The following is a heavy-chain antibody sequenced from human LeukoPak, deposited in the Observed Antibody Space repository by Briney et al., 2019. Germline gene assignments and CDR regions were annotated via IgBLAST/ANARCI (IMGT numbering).Heavy chain of an antibody. CDR2: ISSSSRYI. Sequence: TGRSLRPSCSTSGFTFSTYSMNWASQPPGKWLEWVSSISSSSRYIYYPYSVKGRFTISTDNAKSSLYLQMISPRAEDTAVYYCAREGDYYGSGSYFNHDAFDIWGQGTMVTVSS. CDR3: AREGDYYGSGSYFNHDAFDI. CDR1: GFTFSTYS. D-gene: IGHD3-10*01. V-gene: IGHV3-21*01. J-gene: IGHJ3*02.